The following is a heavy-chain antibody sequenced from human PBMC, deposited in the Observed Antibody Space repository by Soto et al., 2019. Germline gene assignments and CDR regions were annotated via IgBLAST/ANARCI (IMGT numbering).Heavy chain of an antibody. Sequence: GGSLRLSCTASGFTFGDYAMSWVRQAPGKGLEWVGFIRSKAYGGTTEYAASVKGRFTISRDDSKSIAYLQMNSLKTEDTAVYYCTRDAIRDFWSGYYPYYFDYWGQGTLVTVSS. J-gene: IGHJ4*02. CDR3: TRDAIRDFWSGYYPYYFDY. CDR2: IRSKAYGGTT. D-gene: IGHD3-3*01. CDR1: GFTFGDYA. V-gene: IGHV3-49*04.